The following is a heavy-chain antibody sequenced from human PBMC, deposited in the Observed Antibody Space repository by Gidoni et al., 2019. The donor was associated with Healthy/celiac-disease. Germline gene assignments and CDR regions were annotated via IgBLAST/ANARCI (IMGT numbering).Heavy chain of an antibody. J-gene: IGHJ2*01. CDR2: IYHSGST. Sequence: LEWIGYIYHSGSTYYNPSLKSRVTISVDRSKNQFSLKLSSVTAADTAVYYCARRGGYCGGDCLNWYFDLWGRGTLVTVSS. V-gene: IGHV4-30-2*01. CDR3: ARRGGYCGGDCLNWYFDL. D-gene: IGHD2-21*02.